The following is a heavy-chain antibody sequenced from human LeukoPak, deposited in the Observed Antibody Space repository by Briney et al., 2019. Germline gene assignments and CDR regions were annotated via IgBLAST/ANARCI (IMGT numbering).Heavy chain of an antibody. D-gene: IGHD3-9*01. Sequence: QPGGSLRLSCAASGFTFNIYAMSWVRQAPGKGLEWVSDISGSGGITYYADSVKGRFTISRDNSKNTLYLQMNSLRPEDTAIYYCARDREDLLTGLDYWGQGTLVTVSS. CDR1: GFTFNIYA. CDR2: ISGSGGIT. V-gene: IGHV3-23*01. J-gene: IGHJ4*02. CDR3: ARDREDLLTGLDY.